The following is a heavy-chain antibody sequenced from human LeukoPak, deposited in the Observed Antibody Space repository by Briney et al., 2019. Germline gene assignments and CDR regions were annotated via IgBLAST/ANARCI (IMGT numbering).Heavy chain of an antibody. CDR1: GGTLSGYA. CDR2: IIPIYGTP. V-gene: IGHV1-69*05. CDR3: ARGKLGYYYYHMDA. J-gene: IGHJ6*03. Sequence: ASVKVSCKASGGTLSGYAISWVRQPPGQGLEWMGGIIPIYGTPHSAQKFQGRVTITTDESTSTAFMDLSSLRSEDTAVYYCARGKLGYYYYHMDAWGKGTTVTVSS. D-gene: IGHD3-3*02.